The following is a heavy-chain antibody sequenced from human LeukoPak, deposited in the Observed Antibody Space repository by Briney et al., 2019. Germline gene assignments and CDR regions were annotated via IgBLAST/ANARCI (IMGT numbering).Heavy chain of an antibody. CDR3: AKERDYYVSRSCDY. D-gene: IGHD3-10*01. V-gene: IGHV3-30*18. J-gene: IGHJ4*02. CDR1: GFSFSSYG. CDR2: ISYEGKSA. Sequence: GGFLRLSCAASGFSFSSYGMHWVRQAPGKGLEWVGVISYEGKSAYYADSVKGRFTISRDNSQNTLYLQMNSLRAEDTALYYCAKERDYYVSRSCDYWGQGTHVTVSS.